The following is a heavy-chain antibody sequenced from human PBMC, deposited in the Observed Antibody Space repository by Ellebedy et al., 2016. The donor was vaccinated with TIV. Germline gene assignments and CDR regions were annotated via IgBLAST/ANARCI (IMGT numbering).Heavy chain of an antibody. D-gene: IGHD2-21*02. CDR2: ITSSGTYT. J-gene: IGHJ4*02. V-gene: IGHV3-11*05. Sequence: GESLKISXEASGFTFSDYYMSWIRQAPGKGLEWVSYITSSGTYTTYADSVEGRFTISRDNAKNSLFLQMNSLRAEDTAVYYCARDLAPVTFWGQGTLVTVSS. CDR3: ARDLAPVTF. CDR1: GFTFSDYY.